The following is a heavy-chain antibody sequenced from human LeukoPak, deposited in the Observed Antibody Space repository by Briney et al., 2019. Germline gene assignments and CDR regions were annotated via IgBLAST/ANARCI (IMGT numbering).Heavy chain of an antibody. CDR1: GDSVSSSNYY. V-gene: IGHV4-61*01. CDR2: IYYSGNT. CDR3: ARWDSQGRDQ. J-gene: IGHJ4*02. Sequence: PSETLSLTCTVSGDSVSSSNYYWSWIRQPPGKGLEWIGYIYYSGNTNYNPSLKSRVTISVGTSKSQFSLKLSSVTAADTAVYYCARWDSQGRDQWGQGTLVTVSS. D-gene: IGHD1-26*01.